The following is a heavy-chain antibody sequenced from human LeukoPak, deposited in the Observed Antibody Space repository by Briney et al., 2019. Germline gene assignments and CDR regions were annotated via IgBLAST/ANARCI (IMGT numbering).Heavy chain of an antibody. D-gene: IGHD1-26*01. J-gene: IGHJ4*02. V-gene: IGHV4-34*01. CDR2: INHSGST. CDR3: ARWLVGATPFFDY. Sequence: SETLSLTCAVYGGSVSGYYWSWIRQPPGKGLEWIGEINHSGSTNYNPSLKSRVTISVDTSKNQFSLKLSSVTAADTAVYYCARWLVGATPFFDYWGQGTLVTASS. CDR1: GGSVSGYY.